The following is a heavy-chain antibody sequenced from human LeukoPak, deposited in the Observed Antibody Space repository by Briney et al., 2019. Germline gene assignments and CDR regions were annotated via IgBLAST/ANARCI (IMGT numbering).Heavy chain of an antibody. D-gene: IGHD4-17*01. CDR1: RFTFSSYT. CDR3: ARDRSLGDYGDYEEEGGGAFDI. V-gene: IGHV3-21*01. Sequence: GGSLRLSCSASRFTFSSYTMNWVRQAPGKGLEWVSSIDPSSTYIYYADSVKGRFTISRDNAQNSLYLQMNSLRAEDTAVYYCARDRSLGDYGDYEEEGGGAFDIWGQGTMVTVSS. J-gene: IGHJ3*02. CDR2: IDPSSTYI.